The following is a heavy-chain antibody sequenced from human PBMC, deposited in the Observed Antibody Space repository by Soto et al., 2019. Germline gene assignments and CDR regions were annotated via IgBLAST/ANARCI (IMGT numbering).Heavy chain of an antibody. CDR3: ARNIYGEAGWCAP. V-gene: IGHV4-31*01. D-gene: IGHD4-17*01. CDR1: GGSISSGGYY. CDR2: IYYSGSI. J-gene: IGHJ5*02. Sequence: QVQLQESGPGLVKPSQTLSLTCTVSGGSISSGGYYWSRIRQHPGKGLEWIGYIYYSGSIYYNPSLTSEVTTCVDMSKNHFSRTLRSVTAADAAVYCCARNIYGEAGWCAPCGEGTVVTVSS.